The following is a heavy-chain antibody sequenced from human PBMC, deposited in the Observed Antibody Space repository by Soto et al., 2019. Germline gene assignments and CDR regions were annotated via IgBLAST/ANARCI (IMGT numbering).Heavy chain of an antibody. CDR2: VFYTGFT. V-gene: IGHV4-39*01. D-gene: IGHD1-20*01. CDR1: GGSVSGSWCY. Sequence: SETLSRTCDRCGGSVSGSWCYWGWLRQSPGKGPEWIGSVFYTGFTSYNPSLESRVSVSVDTSKNQFSLKVCGVSAADTAVYYCATSQKGYNWTFSAHRGKRALVTVSS. J-gene: IGHJ1*01. CDR3: ATSQKGYNWTFSAH.